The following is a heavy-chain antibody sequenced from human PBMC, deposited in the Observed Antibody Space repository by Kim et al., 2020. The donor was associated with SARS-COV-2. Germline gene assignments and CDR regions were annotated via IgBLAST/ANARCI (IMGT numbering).Heavy chain of an antibody. J-gene: IGHJ6*02. CDR2: IDPSDSYT. D-gene: IGHD3-9*01. V-gene: IGHV5-10-1*01. CDR1: GNSFTSYW. Sequence: GESLKISCKGSGNSFTSYWISWVRQMPGKGLEWMGRIDPSDSYTNYSPSFQGHVNISADKSISTAYLQWSSLKASDTAMYYCARPVPESVDILTGYYNSPGYGMDVWGQGTTVTVSS. CDR3: ARPVPESVDILTGYYNSPGYGMDV.